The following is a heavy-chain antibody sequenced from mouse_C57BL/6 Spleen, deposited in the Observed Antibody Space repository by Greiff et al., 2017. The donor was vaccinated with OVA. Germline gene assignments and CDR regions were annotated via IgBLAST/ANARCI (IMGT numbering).Heavy chain of an antibody. D-gene: IGHD4-1*02. V-gene: IGHV1-82*01. CDR3: ASTGTEAWFAY. J-gene: IGHJ3*01. Sequence: VQLQQSGPELVKPGASVKISCKASGYAFSSSWMNWVKQRPGKGLEWFGRIYPGDGDTNYNGKFKGKATLTADKSSSTAYMKLSSLTSEDSAVYICASTGTEAWFAYWGQGTLVTVSA. CDR1: GYAFSSSW. CDR2: IYPGDGDT.